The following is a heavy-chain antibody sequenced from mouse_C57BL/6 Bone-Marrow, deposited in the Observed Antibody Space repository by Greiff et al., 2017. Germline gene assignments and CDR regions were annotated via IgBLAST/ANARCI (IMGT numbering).Heavy chain of an antibody. Sequence: VQLQQSGGDLVKPGGSLKLSCAASGFTFSSYGMSWVRQTPDKRLEWVATISSGGSYTYYPDSVKGRFTISRDNAKNTLYLQMSSLKSEDTAMYYCARRPERYGSSYGYWYFDVWGTGTTVTVSS. CDR3: ARRPERYGSSYGYWYFDV. CDR1: GFTFSSYG. J-gene: IGHJ1*03. V-gene: IGHV5-6*01. CDR2: ISSGGSYT. D-gene: IGHD1-1*01.